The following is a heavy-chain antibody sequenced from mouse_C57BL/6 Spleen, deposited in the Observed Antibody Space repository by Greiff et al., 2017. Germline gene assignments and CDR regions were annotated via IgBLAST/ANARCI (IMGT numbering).Heavy chain of an antibody. CDR3: ARSNYNRGFDY. J-gene: IGHJ2*01. Sequence: QVQLQQPGAELVKPGASVKLSCKASGYTFTSYWMHWVKQRPGQGLEWIGMIHPNSGSTNYNEKSKSKATLTVDKSSSTAYMQLSSLTSEDSAVYYCARSNYNRGFDYWGQGTTLTVSS. V-gene: IGHV1-64*01. CDR2: IHPNSGST. CDR1: GYTFTSYW. D-gene: IGHD1-1*01.